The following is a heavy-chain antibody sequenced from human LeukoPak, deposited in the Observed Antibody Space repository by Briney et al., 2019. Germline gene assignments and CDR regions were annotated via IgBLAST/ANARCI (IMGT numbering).Heavy chain of an antibody. V-gene: IGHV3-9*01. D-gene: IGHD1-26*01. J-gene: IGHJ4*02. CDR3: ARDKVVGATHFDY. Sequence: GGSLRLSCAASGFTFDDYAMHWIRQAPGKGLEWVSSISWNSGSIGYADSVKGRFTISRDNAKNSLYLQMNGLRAEDTAVYYCARDKVVGATHFDYWGQGILVTVSS. CDR2: ISWNSGSI. CDR1: GFTFDDYA.